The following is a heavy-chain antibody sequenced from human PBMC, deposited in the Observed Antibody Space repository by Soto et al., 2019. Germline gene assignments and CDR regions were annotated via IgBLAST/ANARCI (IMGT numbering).Heavy chain of an antibody. CDR3: ARGSSRDGYIYDAFDI. V-gene: IGHV1-69*01. J-gene: IGHJ3*02. D-gene: IGHD2-2*01. CDR2: IIPIFGTA. Sequence: QVQLVQSGAEVKKPGSSVKVSCKASVGTFSSYAISWVRQAPGQGLEWMGGIIPIFGTANYAQKFQGRVTITADESTSTAYMELSSLRSEDTAVYYCARGSSRDGYIYDAFDIWGQGTMVTVSS. CDR1: VGTFSSYA.